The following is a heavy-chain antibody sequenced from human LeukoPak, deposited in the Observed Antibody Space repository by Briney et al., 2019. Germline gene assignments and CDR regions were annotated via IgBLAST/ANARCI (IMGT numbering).Heavy chain of an antibody. CDR1: GFTFDDYA. CDR2: ISWNSGSI. CDR3: AKGLGYCSSTSCYSSVMDV. Sequence: GRSLRLFCAASGFTFDDYAMPCVRQAPGKSLEGVSGISWNSGSIGYADSVKGRFTISRDNAKNSLYLHMNSLRAEDTALYYCAKGLGYCSSTSCYSSVMDVWGKGTTVTVSS. V-gene: IGHV3-9*01. D-gene: IGHD2-2*02. J-gene: IGHJ6*03.